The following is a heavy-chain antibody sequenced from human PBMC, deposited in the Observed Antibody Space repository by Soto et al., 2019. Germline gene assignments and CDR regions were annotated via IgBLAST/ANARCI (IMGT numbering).Heavy chain of an antibody. V-gene: IGHV3-30*18. D-gene: IGHD6-19*01. CDR2: VSHDGRNT. Sequence: VQLVESGGGVVQPGRSLRLSCAASGFTFSDYAMHWVRQAPGKGLEWVAVVSHDGRNTHYADSVKGRFTISRDSSKNTVSLARTRLRAEAPAVYYCAKGGRQWLVTSDFNCWGQGALVTVSS. CDR1: GFTFSDYA. J-gene: IGHJ4*02. CDR3: AKGGRQWLVTSDFNC.